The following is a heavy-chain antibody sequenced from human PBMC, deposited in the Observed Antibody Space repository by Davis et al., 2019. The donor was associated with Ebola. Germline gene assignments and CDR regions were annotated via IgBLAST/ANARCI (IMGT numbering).Heavy chain of an antibody. V-gene: IGHV4-38-2*02. CDR3: ARGRDGYKWGTVDY. Sequence: MPSETLSLTCSVSGYFISSGCYWGWIRQPPGKGLEWIGSIYHTGSTSYNPSLKSRVTISVDLSKNQFSLRLSSVTAADTAVYYCARGRDGYKWGTVDYWGQGTLVTVSS. J-gene: IGHJ4*02. CDR1: GYFISSGCY. D-gene: IGHD1-20*01. CDR2: IYHTGST.